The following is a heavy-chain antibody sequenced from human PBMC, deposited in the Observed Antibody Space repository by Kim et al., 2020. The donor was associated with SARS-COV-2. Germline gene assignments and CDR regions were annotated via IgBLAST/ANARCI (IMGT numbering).Heavy chain of an antibody. J-gene: IGHJ6*02. V-gene: IGHV1-3*01. CDR1: GYTFTSYA. CDR2: INAGNGNT. CDR3: ARDGSYYYGSGSYYYYYYGMDV. Sequence: ASVKVSCKASGYTFTSYAMHWVRQAPGQRLEWMGWINAGNGNTKYSQKFQGRVTITRDTSASTAYMELSSLISEDTAVYYCARDGSYYYGSGSYYYYYYGMDVWGQGTTVTVSS. D-gene: IGHD3-10*01.